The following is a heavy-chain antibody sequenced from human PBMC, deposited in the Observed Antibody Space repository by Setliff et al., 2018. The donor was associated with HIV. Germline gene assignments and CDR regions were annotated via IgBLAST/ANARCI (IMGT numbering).Heavy chain of an antibody. J-gene: IGHJ6*03. CDR1: GDSISSGSYY. Sequence: SETLSLTCSVSGDSISSGSYYWSWIRLPAGKGLEWIGQIHTTGSTNYNPSLKSRFPISRDNANNLLYLQMNSPRAEDTAVYYCARDQEHIIVVSATGNMPGYLHYYYMDFWGKGSTVTVSS. V-gene: IGHV4-61*09. D-gene: IGHD2-2*01. CDR2: IHTTGST. CDR3: ARDQEHIIVVSATGNMPGYLHYYYMDF.